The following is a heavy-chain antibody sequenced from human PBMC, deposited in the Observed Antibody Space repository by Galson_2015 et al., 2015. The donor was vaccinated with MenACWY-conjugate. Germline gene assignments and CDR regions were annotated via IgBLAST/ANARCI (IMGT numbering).Heavy chain of an antibody. CDR3: ARQGNKRRGHDAFDI. J-gene: IGHJ3*02. CDR2: VNPGDFDT. CDR1: GYTFTNYW. D-gene: IGHD3/OR15-3a*01. Sequence: QSGAEVKKPGESLKISCKGSGYTFTNYWIAWVRQMPGRGLEWMGIVNPGDFDTRYRPPFQGQVTISVDKSINTAYLEWSSLKASDTAMYYCARQGNKRRGHDAFDIWGQGTMVTVSS. V-gene: IGHV5-51*01.